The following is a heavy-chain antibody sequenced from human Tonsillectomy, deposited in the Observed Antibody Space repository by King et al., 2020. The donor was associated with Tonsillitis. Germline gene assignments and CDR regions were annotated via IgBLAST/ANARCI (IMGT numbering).Heavy chain of an antibody. Sequence: QLVQSGGGVVQPGKSLRLSCAASGFTFSAYGMHWVRQAPGKGLEWVAFIRYDGSNQFYADFLKGRFTISRDNSKETLYLQMNSLRAEDTAVYYCAKSVERRPSHPFDFGGQGTMVTVPS. J-gene: IGHJ3*01. V-gene: IGHV3-30*02. CDR2: IRYDGSNQ. CDR3: AKSVERRPSHPFDF. CDR1: GFTFSAYG. D-gene: IGHD1-1*01.